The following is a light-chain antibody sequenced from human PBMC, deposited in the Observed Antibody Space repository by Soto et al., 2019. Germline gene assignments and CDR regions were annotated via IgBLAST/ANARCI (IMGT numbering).Light chain of an antibody. CDR3: QQYNNWPPGA. Sequence: EIVLTQSPATLSLSPGERATLSCRASQSVNNYLAWYQQRPGQAPRLLIYDASNRATGIPARFSGSGSGTEFTLTISSLQSEDFAVYYCQQYNNWPPGAFGQGTRLEIK. CDR1: QSVNNY. V-gene: IGKV3-15*01. J-gene: IGKJ5*01. CDR2: DAS.